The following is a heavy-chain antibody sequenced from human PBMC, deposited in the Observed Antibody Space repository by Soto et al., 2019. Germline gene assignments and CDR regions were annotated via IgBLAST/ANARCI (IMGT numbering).Heavy chain of an antibody. CDR2: IIPISGTT. J-gene: IGHJ6*02. CDR1: GDVFRSYG. V-gene: IGHV1-69*13. Sequence: ASVKVSCKASGDVFRSYGINWVRQAPGQGLEWMGGIIPISGTTNYAQKFQGRVAITADESTDTVYMELSRLRSEDTAVYFCARVRCFNGLCHTADYGMDVWGQGTTVTVSS. CDR3: ARVRCFNGLCHTADYGMDV. D-gene: IGHD2-8*01.